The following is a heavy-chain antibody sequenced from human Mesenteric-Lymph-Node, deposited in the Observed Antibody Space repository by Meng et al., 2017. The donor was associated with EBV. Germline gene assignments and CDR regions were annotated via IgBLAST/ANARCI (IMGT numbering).Heavy chain of an antibody. V-gene: IGHV2-5*02. CDR2: IYWDDDQ. CDR1: GFSLSTSGVG. D-gene: IGHD4-17*01. CDR3: AHRDYDDHRDSLDY. Sequence: QITLKESGPTLVKPTQTLTLTCIFSGFSLSTSGVGVVWIRQTPAKALEWLAVIYWDDDQRYSPSLRNRLTISKDTSKNQVVLTMTNVDPVDTATYYCAHRDYDDHRDSLDYWGQGTLVTVSS. J-gene: IGHJ4*02.